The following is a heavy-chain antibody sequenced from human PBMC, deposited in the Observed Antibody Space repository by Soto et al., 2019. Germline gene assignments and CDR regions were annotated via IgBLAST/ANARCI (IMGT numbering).Heavy chain of an antibody. CDR2: IYSGGST. J-gene: IGHJ6*02. CDR1: GFTVSSNY. Sequence: EVQLVESGGGLVQPGGSLRLSCAASGFTVSSNYMSWVRQAPGKGLEWVSVIYSGGSTYYADSVKGRFTISRDNSKNRLDLPMSSLRAADTAVYYCARDRLSGSWPYYYYGMDVWGQGTTVTVSS. CDR3: ARDRLSGSWPYYYYGMDV. V-gene: IGHV3-66*01. D-gene: IGHD6-13*01.